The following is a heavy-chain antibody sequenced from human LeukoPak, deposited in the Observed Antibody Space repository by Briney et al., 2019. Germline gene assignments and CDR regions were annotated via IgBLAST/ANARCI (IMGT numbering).Heavy chain of an antibody. V-gene: IGHV3-23*01. D-gene: IGHD5-24*01. J-gene: IGHJ6*03. CDR1: GFTFSSCA. CDR3: AKDGYSLLDYYYMDD. Sequence: PGGSLRLSCAASGFTFSSCAMSWVRQAPGKGLEWVSGISGSGGSTYYADSVKGRFTISRDNSKNTLYLQMNSLRAEDTAVYYCAKDGYSLLDYYYMDDWGKGTTVTVSS. CDR2: ISGSGGST.